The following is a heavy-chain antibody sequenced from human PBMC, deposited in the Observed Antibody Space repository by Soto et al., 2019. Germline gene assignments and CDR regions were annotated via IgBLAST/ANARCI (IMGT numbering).Heavy chain of an antibody. CDR2: IYYSGST. Sequence: PSETLSLTCTFSGGSFSGYYYYWSLIRQSPGRGLELIGYIYYSGSTNSNPSLKSRVTISVDTSKSQFSLKLRSVTSADTAVYYCVRARYAFFDLWGQGKLVTVSS. V-gene: IGHV4-30-4*01. J-gene: IGHJ4*02. CDR1: GGSFSGYYYY. CDR3: VRARYAFFDL. D-gene: IGHD1-1*01.